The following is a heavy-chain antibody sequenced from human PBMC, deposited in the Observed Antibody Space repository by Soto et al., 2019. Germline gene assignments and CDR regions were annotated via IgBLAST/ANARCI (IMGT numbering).Heavy chain of an antibody. CDR1: GFTFSSYD. CDR3: ARGTTYYDFWSGYSNWFDP. D-gene: IGHD3-3*01. CDR2: IGTAGDT. V-gene: IGHV3-13*01. Sequence: GGSLRLSCAASGFTFSSYDMHWVRQATGKGLEWVSAIGTAGDTYYPGSVKGRFTISRENAKNTLYLQMNSLRAGDTAVYYCARGTTYYDFWSGYSNWFDPWGQGTLVTVSS. J-gene: IGHJ5*02.